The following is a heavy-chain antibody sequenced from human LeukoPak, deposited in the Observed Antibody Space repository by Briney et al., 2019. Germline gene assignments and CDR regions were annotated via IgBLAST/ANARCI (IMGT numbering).Heavy chain of an antibody. Sequence: ASVKVSCKASGYTFTSYYMHWVRQAPGQGLEWMGIINPSGGSTSYAQKFQGRVTMTRDMSTSTDYMELSSLRSEDTAVYYCARDPGGHYYGSGAGDAFDIWGQGTMVTVSS. J-gene: IGHJ3*02. CDR1: GYTFTSYY. CDR3: ARDPGGHYYGSGAGDAFDI. D-gene: IGHD3-10*01. V-gene: IGHV1-46*01. CDR2: INPSGGST.